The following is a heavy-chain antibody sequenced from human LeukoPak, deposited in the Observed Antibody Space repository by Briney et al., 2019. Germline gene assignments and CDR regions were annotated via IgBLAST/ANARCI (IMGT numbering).Heavy chain of an antibody. CDR3: ARGGLLWFGESIDY. D-gene: IGHD3-10*01. Sequence: ASVKVSSKASGYTFTSYGISWVRQAPGQGLEWMGWISSNNGNTNYAQKLQGRVTMTTDTSTSTAYMELRSLRSDDTAVYYCARGGLLWFGESIDYWGQGSLVSVSS. CDR2: ISSNNGNT. V-gene: IGHV1-18*01. CDR1: GYTFTSYG. J-gene: IGHJ4*02.